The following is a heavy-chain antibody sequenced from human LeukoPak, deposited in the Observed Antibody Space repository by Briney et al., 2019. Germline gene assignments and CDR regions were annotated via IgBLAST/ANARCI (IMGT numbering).Heavy chain of an antibody. V-gene: IGHV4-59*01. Sequence: PSETLSLTCTVSGGSISSYYWSWIRQPPGKGLEWIGYIYYSGSTNYNPSLKSRVTISVDTSKNQFSLKLSSVTAADTAVYYCARFPTRFLWFGDSGFDYWGRGTLVTVSS. J-gene: IGHJ4*02. CDR1: GGSISSYY. D-gene: IGHD3-10*01. CDR2: IYYSGST. CDR3: ARFPTRFLWFGDSGFDY.